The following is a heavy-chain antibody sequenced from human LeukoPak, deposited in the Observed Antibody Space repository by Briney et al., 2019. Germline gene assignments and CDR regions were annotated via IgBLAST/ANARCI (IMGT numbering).Heavy chain of an antibody. J-gene: IGHJ5*02. V-gene: IGHV3-21*01. Sequence: GGSLRLSCAASGFTFSSYSMNWVRQAPGKGLEWVSFISSSSSYIYYADSVKGRFTISRDNAKNSLYLQMNSLRAEDTAVYYCARERAYYYDSSGYYSPNWFDPWGQGTLVTVSS. CDR2: ISSSSSYI. CDR1: GFTFSSYS. CDR3: ARERAYYYDSSGYYSPNWFDP. D-gene: IGHD3-22*01.